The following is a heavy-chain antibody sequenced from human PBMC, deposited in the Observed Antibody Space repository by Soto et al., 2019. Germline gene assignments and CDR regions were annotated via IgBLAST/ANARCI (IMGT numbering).Heavy chain of an antibody. CDR3: ASEGFIWFGISSSGMDH. Sequence: SRTLSLPCAISGDSVSSNSAAWDWIRQSPSRGLGWLGRTYYRSKWYNDYAVWVQSRITINPGTSKNQFSRPPNSVTPGDTAVYYCASEGFIWFGISSSGMDHWGQGTLVTVSS. CDR2: TYYRSKWYN. V-gene: IGHV6-1*01. D-gene: IGHD3-10*01. J-gene: IGHJ4*02. CDR1: GDSVSSNSAA.